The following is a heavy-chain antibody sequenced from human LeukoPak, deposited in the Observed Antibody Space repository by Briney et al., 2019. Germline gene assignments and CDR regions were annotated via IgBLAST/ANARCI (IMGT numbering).Heavy chain of an antibody. CDR2: FDPEDGET. D-gene: IGHD2-8*01. V-gene: IGHV1-24*01. CDR3: AQYCTNGVCRYYFDY. Sequence: ASVKVSCKVSGYTLTELSMHWVRQAPGKGFEWMGGFDPEDGETIYAQKFQGRVTMTEDTSTDTAYMELSSLRSEDTAVYYCAQYCTNGVCRYYFDYWGQGTLVTVSS. CDR1: GYTLTELS. J-gene: IGHJ4*02.